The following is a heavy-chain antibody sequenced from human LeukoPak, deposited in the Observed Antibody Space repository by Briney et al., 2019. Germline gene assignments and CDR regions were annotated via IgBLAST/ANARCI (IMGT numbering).Heavy chain of an antibody. V-gene: IGHV4-34*01. D-gene: IGHD3-3*01. J-gene: IGHJ4*02. CDR1: GGSFSGYY. CDR2: INHSGST. Sequence: SETLSLTCAVYGGSFSGYYWSWIRQPPGKGLEWIGEINHSGSTNDNPSLKSRVTTSVDTSKNQFSLKLSSVTAADTAVYYCARVMYYDFWSGYPIRTAYYFDYWGQGTLVTVSS. CDR3: ARVMYYDFWSGYPIRTAYYFDY.